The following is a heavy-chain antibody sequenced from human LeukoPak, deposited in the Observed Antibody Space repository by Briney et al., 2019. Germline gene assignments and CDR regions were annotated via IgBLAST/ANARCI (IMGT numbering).Heavy chain of an antibody. D-gene: IGHD3-9*01. CDR1: GFTFSSYA. J-gene: IGHJ4*02. CDR2: ISGSGGST. CDR3: AKVYDILTGYSYYFDY. Sequence: GGSLRLSCAASGFTFSSYAMSWVRQAPGKGLEWVSAISGSGGSTYYADSVKGRFTISRDNSKNTLYLQMNSLRAEDTAVYYCAKVYDILTGYSYYFDYWGQGTLVTVSS. V-gene: IGHV3-23*01.